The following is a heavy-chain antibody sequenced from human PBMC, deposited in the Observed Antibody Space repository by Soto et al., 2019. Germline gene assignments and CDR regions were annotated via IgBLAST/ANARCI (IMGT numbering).Heavy chain of an antibody. Sequence: TLSLTCTVSGASIKSRNYFWGWIRQPPGKGLEFVGSIHSSGGTYYNPSLKSRVTVSVDLSNSHFSLSLKSLTATDTAVYYCGRLAEAATGHTDFDFWGQGTLVTVSS. V-gene: IGHV4-39*02. D-gene: IGHD2-15*01. CDR1: GASIKSRNYF. CDR2: IHSSGGT. J-gene: IGHJ4*02. CDR3: GRLAEAATGHTDFDF.